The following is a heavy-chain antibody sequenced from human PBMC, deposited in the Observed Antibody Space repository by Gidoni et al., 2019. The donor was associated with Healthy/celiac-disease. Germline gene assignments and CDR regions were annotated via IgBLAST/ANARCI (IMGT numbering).Heavy chain of an antibody. Sequence: QVQLVQSGAEVKKPVSSVTVSCKSSGGTFSSYAIRWVRQAPGQGLEWMGRIIPIRGIANYAQKCQGRVTMTADKPTSTAYMELSSLRAEDTDVYYCARDEGYDDSGDAFDIWGQGTMVTVSS. CDR2: IIPIRGIA. CDR3: ARDEGYDDSGDAFDI. CDR1: GGTFSSYA. D-gene: IGHD3-22*01. J-gene: IGHJ3*02. V-gene: IGHV1-69*04.